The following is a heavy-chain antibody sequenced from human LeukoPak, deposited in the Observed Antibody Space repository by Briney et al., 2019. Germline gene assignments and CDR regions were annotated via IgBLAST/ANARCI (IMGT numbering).Heavy chain of an antibody. CDR3: ARDPHYGGYDY. Sequence: GSLRLSCAASGFTSSSYAMHWVRQAPGKGLEWVAVISYDGSNKYYADSVKGRFTISRDNSKNTLYLQMNSLRAEDTAVYYCARDPHYGGYDYWGQGTLVTVSS. CDR2: ISYDGSNK. D-gene: IGHD4-23*01. J-gene: IGHJ4*02. CDR1: GFTSSSYA. V-gene: IGHV3-30-3*01.